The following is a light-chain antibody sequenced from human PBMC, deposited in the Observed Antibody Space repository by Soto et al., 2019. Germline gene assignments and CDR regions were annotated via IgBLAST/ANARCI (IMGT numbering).Light chain of an antibody. Sequence: DIQVTQSPSSLSASVGDRVISTCRASQSISTYVKWYQQKRGKAPKVLISGSSSLHSGVPSRFSVSGSGTDFTLTINSLQPEDFATYFCQQSYSTYSTFGQGTRLDI. V-gene: IGKV1-39*01. CDR3: QQSYSTYST. CDR2: GSS. CDR1: QSISTY. J-gene: IGKJ5*01.